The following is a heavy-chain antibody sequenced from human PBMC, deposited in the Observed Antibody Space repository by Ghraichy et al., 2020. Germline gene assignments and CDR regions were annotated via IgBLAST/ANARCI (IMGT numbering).Heavy chain of an antibody. V-gene: IGHV1-18*01. CDR2: ISAYDGNT. J-gene: IGHJ1*01. CDR3: ARGWGEH. D-gene: IGHD1-26*01. CDR1: GYTFTNYG. Sequence: ASVKVSCKASGYTFTNYGISWLRQAPGQGLEWVGWISAYDGNTNYAQKFQGRVTLTTDTSTTTAYMELRSLRSDDTADYYCARGWGEHWGQGTLVTVSS.